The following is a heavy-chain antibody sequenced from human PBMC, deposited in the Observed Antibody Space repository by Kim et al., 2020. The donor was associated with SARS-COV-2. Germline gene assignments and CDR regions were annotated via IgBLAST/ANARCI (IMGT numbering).Heavy chain of an antibody. D-gene: IGHD3-16*01. J-gene: IGHJ4*02. CDR3: TRSAGPYDYYFDY. Sequence: RHSPSVQGQVTSSADKSTTTAYLQWSSLKASDTAMYYCTRSAGPYDYYFDYWGQGTLVTVSS. V-gene: IGHV5-51*01.